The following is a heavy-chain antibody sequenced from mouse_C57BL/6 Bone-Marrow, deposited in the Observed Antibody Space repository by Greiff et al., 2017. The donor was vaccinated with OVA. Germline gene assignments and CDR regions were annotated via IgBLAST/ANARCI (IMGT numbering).Heavy chain of an antibody. J-gene: IGHJ2*01. V-gene: IGHV1-55*01. CDR3: AIRYYDYDGGFDY. Sequence: QVQLQQPGAELVKPGASVKMSCKASGYTFTSYWITWVKQRPGQGLEWIGDIYPGSGSTNYNEKFKSKATLTVDTSSSTAYMQLSSLTSEDAAVYYCAIRYYDYDGGFDYWGQGTTLTVSS. D-gene: IGHD2-4*01. CDR2: IYPGSGST. CDR1: GYTFTSYW.